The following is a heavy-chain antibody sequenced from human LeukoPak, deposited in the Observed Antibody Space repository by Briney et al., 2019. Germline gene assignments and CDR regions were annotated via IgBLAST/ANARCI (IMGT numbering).Heavy chain of an antibody. Sequence: GESLKISCQGSGYIFTIYWIAWVRQMPGRGLEWMGIIYPGDSDTRYSPSFQGQVTISADKSISTAYLQWSSLKASDTAMYYCATEMATVEAFDIWGQGTMVTVSS. CDR3: ATEMATVEAFDI. J-gene: IGHJ3*02. CDR2: IYPGDSDT. CDR1: GYIFTIYW. D-gene: IGHD5-24*01. V-gene: IGHV5-51*01.